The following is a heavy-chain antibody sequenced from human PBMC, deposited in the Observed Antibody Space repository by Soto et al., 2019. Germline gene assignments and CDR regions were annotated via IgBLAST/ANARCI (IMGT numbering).Heavy chain of an antibody. D-gene: IGHD1-26*01. CDR1: GFTFSSYA. CDR3: AKRPRALLTFDY. V-gene: IGHV3-23*01. J-gene: IGHJ4*02. Sequence: PGGSLRLSCAASGFTFSSYAMSWVRQAPGKGLEWVSAISDSGGSTYYADSVKGRFTTSRDNSKNTLYLQMNSLRAEDTAIYYCAKRPRALLTFDYWGQGTLVTVSS. CDR2: ISDSGGST.